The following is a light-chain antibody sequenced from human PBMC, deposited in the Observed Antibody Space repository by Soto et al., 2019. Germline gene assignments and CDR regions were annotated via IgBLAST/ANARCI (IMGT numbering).Light chain of an antibody. CDR3: MKGTHWPWT. Sequence: EVVTTQSRHSLTVTLGHLAYISCRSIQSLVYSDGNTYLNWFQQRPGQSQRRLIYKVSNRDSGVPDRFSGSGSGTDFTLKISRVEAEEVGVYYCMKGTHWPWTFGEGTRLDIK. V-gene: IGKV2-30*01. J-gene: IGKJ5*01. CDR1: QSLVYSDGNTY. CDR2: KVS.